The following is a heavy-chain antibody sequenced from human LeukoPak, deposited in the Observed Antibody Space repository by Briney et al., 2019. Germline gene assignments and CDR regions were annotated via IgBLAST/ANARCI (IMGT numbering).Heavy chain of an antibody. D-gene: IGHD6-13*01. CDR1: GYTFTGYY. Sequence: GSVKLSCKASGYTFTGYYMHWVRQAPGQGLEWMGRINPNSGSTNYAQNVKGRVTITRDTSKSTLYLELNRLRSDDTAVYYGASVGRGRARDFDYWGQGTLVTVSS. CDR3: ASVGRGRARDFDY. J-gene: IGHJ4*02. V-gene: IGHV1-2*06. CDR2: INPNSGST.